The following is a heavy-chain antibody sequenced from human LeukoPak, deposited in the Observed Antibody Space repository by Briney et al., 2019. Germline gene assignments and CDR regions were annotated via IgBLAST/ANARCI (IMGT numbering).Heavy chain of an antibody. CDR2: IYYSGST. J-gene: IGHJ5*02. CDR3: ARLPRSSIAVALPGWFDP. CDR1: GGSISSGGYY. Sequence: SETLSLTCTVSGGSISSGGYYWSWIRQHPGKGLEWIGYIYYSGSTYYNPSLKSRVTISVDTSKNQFSLKLSSVTAADTAVYYCARLPRSSIAVALPGWFDPWGQGTLVTVSS. D-gene: IGHD6-19*01. V-gene: IGHV4-31*03.